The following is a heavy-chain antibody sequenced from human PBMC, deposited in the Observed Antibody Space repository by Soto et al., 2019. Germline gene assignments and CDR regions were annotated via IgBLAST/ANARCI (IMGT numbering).Heavy chain of an antibody. D-gene: IGHD6-19*01. CDR1: GFTFSSYG. V-gene: IGHV3-33*01. Sequence: QVQLVESGGGVVQPGRSLRLSCAASGFTFSSYGMHWVRQAPGKGLEWVAVIWYDGSNKYYADSVKGRFTISRDNSKNPRYLQMNSLRAEDTAVYYCARGEVLVAGAPNDYWGQGTLVTVSS. J-gene: IGHJ4*02. CDR2: IWYDGSNK. CDR3: ARGEVLVAGAPNDY.